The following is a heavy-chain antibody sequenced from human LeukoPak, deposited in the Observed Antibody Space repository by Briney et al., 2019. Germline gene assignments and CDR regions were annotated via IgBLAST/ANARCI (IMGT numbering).Heavy chain of an antibody. CDR1: GYAFTSYH. CDR2: IIPISGST. V-gene: IGHV1-46*01. CDR3: ARSDYNDYRGLGF. Sequence: ASVKVSCKASGYAFTSYHIHWMRQAPGQGLGWMGIIIPISGSTTYAQKFQGRVTMTRDTSTSTVYMELSSLTSDDTAVYFCARSDYNDYRGLGFWGQGTLVTVSS. D-gene: IGHD4-11*01. J-gene: IGHJ4*02.